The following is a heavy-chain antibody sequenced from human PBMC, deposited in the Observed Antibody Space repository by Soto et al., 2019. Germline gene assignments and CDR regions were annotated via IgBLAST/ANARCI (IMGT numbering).Heavy chain of an antibody. CDR2: ISSSSSTI. V-gene: IGHV3-48*02. J-gene: IGHJ6*02. CDR3: ARDLGYCSGGSCYLPSYYYYYGMDV. Sequence: QPGGSLRLSCAASGFTFSSYSMNWVRQAPGKGLEWVSYISSSSSTIYYADSVKGRFTISRDNAKNSPYLQMNSLRDEDTAVYYCARDLGYCSGGSCYLPSYYYYYGMDVWGQGTTVTVSS. D-gene: IGHD2-15*01. CDR1: GFTFSSYS.